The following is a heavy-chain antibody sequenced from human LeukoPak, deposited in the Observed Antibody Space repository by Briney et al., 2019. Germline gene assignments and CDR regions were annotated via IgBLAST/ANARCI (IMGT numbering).Heavy chain of an antibody. V-gene: IGHV3-23*01. CDR3: ARDLPGSVYYCFDY. CDR2: IGGSGGST. Sequence: PGGSLRLSCAASGFTFSSYVMIWVRQAPGKGLEWVSAIGGSGGSTYYADSVKGRLTISRDNSKNTLYLQMNSLRAEDTAVYFCARDLPGSVYYCFDYWGQGTLVTVSS. J-gene: IGHJ4*02. CDR1: GFTFSSYV. D-gene: IGHD3-3*01.